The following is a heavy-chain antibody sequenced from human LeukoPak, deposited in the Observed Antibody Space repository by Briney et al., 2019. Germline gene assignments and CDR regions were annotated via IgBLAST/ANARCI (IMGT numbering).Heavy chain of an antibody. D-gene: IGHD5-24*01. Sequence: GGSLRLSCAASGFTFSSYNMNWVRQAPGKGLEWVSSISSSSSYIYYADSVKGRFTISRDNAKNSLYLQMNSLRAEDTAVYYCARVMGRWLQNDAFDIWGQGTMVTVSS. CDR2: ISSSSSYI. V-gene: IGHV3-21*01. CDR3: ARVMGRWLQNDAFDI. J-gene: IGHJ3*02. CDR1: GFTFSSYN.